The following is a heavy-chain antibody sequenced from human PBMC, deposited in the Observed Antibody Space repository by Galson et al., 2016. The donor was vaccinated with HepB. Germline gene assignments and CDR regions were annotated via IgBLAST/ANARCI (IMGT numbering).Heavy chain of an antibody. Sequence: SLRLSCAASGLRFSSYAMNWVRQAPGKGLQWVSAITGSDGTTYYADSVKGRFTMSRDNSKNTLYLEMNSLRVEDTAVYYCAKSLNFYYYSMDVWGPGTTVTVSS. V-gene: IGHV3-23*01. CDR1: GLRFSSYA. CDR2: ITGSDGTT. J-gene: IGHJ6*02. CDR3: AKSLNFYYYSMDV.